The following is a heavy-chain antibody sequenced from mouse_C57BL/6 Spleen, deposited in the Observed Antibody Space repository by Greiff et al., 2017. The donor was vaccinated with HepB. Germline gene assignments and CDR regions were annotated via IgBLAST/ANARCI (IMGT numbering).Heavy chain of an antibody. V-gene: IGHV1-82*01. CDR3: ARNGYYEYYFDY. Sequence: QVQLQQSGPELVKPGASVKISCKASGYAFSSSWMNWVKQRPGKGLEWIGRIYPGDGDTNYNGKFKGKATLTEDKSSSTAYMQLSSLTSEASAVYFCARNGYYEYYFDYWGQGTTLTVSS. CDR1: GYAFSSSW. J-gene: IGHJ2*01. CDR2: IYPGDGDT. D-gene: IGHD2-3*01.